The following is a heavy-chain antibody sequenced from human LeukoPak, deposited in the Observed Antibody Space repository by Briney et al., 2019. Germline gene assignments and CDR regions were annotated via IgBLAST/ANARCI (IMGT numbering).Heavy chain of an antibody. CDR3: ARGRNRGFDY. CDR1: GGSFSGYY. Sequence: PSETLSLTCAVYGGSFSGYYWSWIRQPPGKGLEWIGGINHSGSTNYNPSLKSRVTISVDTSKNQFSLKLSSVTAADTAVYYCARGRNRGFDYWGQGTLVTVSS. J-gene: IGHJ4*02. CDR2: INHSGST. V-gene: IGHV4-34*01.